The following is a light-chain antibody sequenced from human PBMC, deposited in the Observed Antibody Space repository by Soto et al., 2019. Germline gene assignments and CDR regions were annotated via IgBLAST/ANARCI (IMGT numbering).Light chain of an antibody. V-gene: IGLV2-14*01. J-gene: IGLJ1*01. CDR1: SSDVGGYNY. Sequence: QSVLTQPASVSGSPGQSITISCTGTSSDVGGYNYVSWYQQHPVKAPKLMIYDVTNRPSGVSDRFYGSKSGNTASLTISGLQAEDEADYYCSSYTSSSTPYVFGTGTRSPS. CDR2: DVT. CDR3: SSYTSSSTPYV.